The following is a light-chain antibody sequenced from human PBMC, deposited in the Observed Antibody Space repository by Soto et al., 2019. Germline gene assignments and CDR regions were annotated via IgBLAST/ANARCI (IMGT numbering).Light chain of an antibody. CDR3: QQRSNWPPIT. Sequence: EIVLTQSPGTLSFSPGERATLSCRASHSVSSSYLAWYQHQPGQAPRLLIYGASTRATGIPARFSGSGSGTEFTLTIDNLEPADFAIYYCQQRSNWPPITFGQGTRLEIK. CDR2: GAS. CDR1: HSVSSSY. J-gene: IGKJ5*01. V-gene: IGKV3D-20*02.